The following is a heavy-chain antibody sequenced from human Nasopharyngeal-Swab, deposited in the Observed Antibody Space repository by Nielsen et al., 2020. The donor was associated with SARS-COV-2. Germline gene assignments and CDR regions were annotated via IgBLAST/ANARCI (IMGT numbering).Heavy chain of an antibody. CDR2: INPNSGGT. D-gene: IGHD7-27*01. CDR1: GYTFTGYY. CDR3: ARDDLTAYDAFDI. Sequence: ASVKVSCKASGYTFTGYYMHWVRQAPGQGLEWMGWINPNSGGTNYAQKFQGRVTMTRDTSISTAYMELSRLRSDGTAVYYCARDDLTAYDAFDIWGQGTMVTVSS. J-gene: IGHJ3*02. V-gene: IGHV1-2*02.